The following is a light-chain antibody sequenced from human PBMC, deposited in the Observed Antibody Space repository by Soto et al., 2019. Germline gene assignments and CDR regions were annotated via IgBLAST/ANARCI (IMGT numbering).Light chain of an antibody. V-gene: IGLV1-44*01. CDR1: SSHIGSNT. J-gene: IGLJ1*01. Sequence: QAVVTQPPSASGTPGQRVTISCSGSSSHIGSNTVNWYQQLPGTAPKLLIYSNNQRPSGVPDRFSGSKSGTSASLAISGLQSEDEAEYYCAAWDDSLNGRYVFGTGTKLTVL. CDR3: AAWDDSLNGRYV. CDR2: SNN.